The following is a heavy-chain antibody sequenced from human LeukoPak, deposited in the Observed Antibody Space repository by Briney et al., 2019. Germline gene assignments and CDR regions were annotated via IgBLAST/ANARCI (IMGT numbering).Heavy chain of an antibody. CDR3: ASGISYYYDSSGYYPFDY. CDR2: IYYSGSA. V-gene: IGHV4-39*01. Sequence: SETLSLTCTVSGGSISSSSYYWGWIRQPPGKGLEWIVSIYYSGSAYYNPSLKSRVTISVDTSKNQSSLKLSSVTAADTAVYYCASGISYYYDSSGYYPFDYWGQGTLVTVSS. CDR1: GGSISSSSYY. D-gene: IGHD3-22*01. J-gene: IGHJ4*02.